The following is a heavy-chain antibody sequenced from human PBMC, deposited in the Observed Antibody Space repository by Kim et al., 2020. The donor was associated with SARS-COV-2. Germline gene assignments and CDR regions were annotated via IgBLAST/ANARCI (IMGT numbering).Heavy chain of an antibody. CDR1: GYSISSGYY. J-gene: IGHJ4*02. CDR3: ASSSPLWWDYFDY. D-gene: IGHD2-21*01. CDR2: IYHSGST. V-gene: IGHV4-38-2*02. Sequence: SETLSLTCTVSGYSISSGYYWGWIRQPPGKVLEWIGSIYHSGSTYYNPSLKSRVTISVDTSKNQFSLKLSSVTAADTAVYYCASSSPLWWDYFDYWGQGT.